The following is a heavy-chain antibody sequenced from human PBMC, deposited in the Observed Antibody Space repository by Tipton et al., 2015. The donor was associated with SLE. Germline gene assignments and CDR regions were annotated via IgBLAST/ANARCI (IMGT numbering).Heavy chain of an antibody. CDR3: AADAFDI. CDR1: GGSFSGYY. Sequence: LRLSCAVYGGSFSGYYWSWIRQPPGKGLEWIGEINHSGSTNYNPSLKSRVTISVDTSKNQFSLKLSSVTAADTAVYYCAADAFDIWGQGTMVTVSS. J-gene: IGHJ3*02. CDR2: INHSGST. V-gene: IGHV4-34*01.